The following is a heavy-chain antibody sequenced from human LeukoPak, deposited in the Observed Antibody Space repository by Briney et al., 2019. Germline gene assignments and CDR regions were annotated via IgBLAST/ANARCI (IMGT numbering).Heavy chain of an antibody. D-gene: IGHD3-10*01. J-gene: IGHJ5*02. CDR3: AKDPWGSGSYDWFDP. CDR2: IKQDGSEK. Sequence: GGSLRLSCAASGFTFSSYWISWVRQAPGKGLEWVANIKQDGSEKYYVDSVKGRFTISRDNAKNSLYLQINSLRAEDTAVYYCAKDPWGSGSYDWFDPWGQGTLATVSS. CDR1: GFTFSSYW. V-gene: IGHV3-7*03.